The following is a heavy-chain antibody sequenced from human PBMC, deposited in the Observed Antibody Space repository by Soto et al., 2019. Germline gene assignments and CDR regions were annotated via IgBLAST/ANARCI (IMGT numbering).Heavy chain of an antibody. D-gene: IGHD4-17*01. J-gene: IGHJ4*02. V-gene: IGHV3-23*01. CDR3: AKKYGDYSRCLDY. CDR1: GFTFSSYA. CDR2: ISGSGGST. Sequence: EVPLLESGGGLVQPGGSLRLSCAASGFTFSSYAMSWVRQAPGKGLEWVSAISGSGGSTYYADSVKGRFTISRDNSKNTLYLQMNSLRAEDTAVYYCAKKYGDYSRCLDYWGQGTLVTVSS.